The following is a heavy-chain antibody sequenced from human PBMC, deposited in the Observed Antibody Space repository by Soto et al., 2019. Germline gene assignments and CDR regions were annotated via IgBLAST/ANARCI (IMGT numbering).Heavy chain of an antibody. CDR3: AKRTSGTTWGESDY. D-gene: IGHD3-10*01. Sequence: QVHVVQSGAEVKKPGDSVKVSCKTSGNIFSDYGINWVRQAPGQGLEWMGWISTYSGNANLAQKLQGRVTMTTDTSTNTAYMELRSLKSDDTAVYYCAKRTSGTTWGESDYWGQGTLVTVSS. V-gene: IGHV1-18*04. CDR1: GNIFSDYG. J-gene: IGHJ4*02. CDR2: ISTYSGNA.